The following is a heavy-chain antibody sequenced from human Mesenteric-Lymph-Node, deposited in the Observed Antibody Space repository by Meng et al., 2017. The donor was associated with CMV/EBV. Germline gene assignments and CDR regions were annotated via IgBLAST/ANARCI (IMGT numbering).Heavy chain of an antibody. CDR2: IKNKGDGGTA. J-gene: IGHJ4*02. Sequence: GGSLRLSCADSGFIFSSFTMTWVRQAPGKGPEWIGHIKNKGDGGTADYAAPVKGRFSISRDDSKNTVYLQMDSLKTEDTGVYYCATAPGYYDRSPFDYWGQGTLVTVSS. CDR3: ATAPGYYDRSPFDY. D-gene: IGHD3-22*01. V-gene: IGHV3-15*01. CDR1: GFIFSSFT.